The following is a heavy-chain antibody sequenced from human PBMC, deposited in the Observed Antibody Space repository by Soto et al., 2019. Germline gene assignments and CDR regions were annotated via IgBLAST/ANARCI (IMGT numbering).Heavy chain of an antibody. D-gene: IGHD3-10*01. CDR2: ISYDGTNK. J-gene: IGHJ6*02. Sequence: QVQLVESGGGVVQPGRSLRLSCAASGFTFSSYAMHWVRQAPGKGLEWVAVISYDGTNKYYADSVKGRFTMSRDNSKNPLYLQMNSLGAEDTAVYYCAREAGVYGSGSYGMDVWGQGTTVTVSS. V-gene: IGHV3-30-3*01. CDR1: GFTFSSYA. CDR3: AREAGVYGSGSYGMDV.